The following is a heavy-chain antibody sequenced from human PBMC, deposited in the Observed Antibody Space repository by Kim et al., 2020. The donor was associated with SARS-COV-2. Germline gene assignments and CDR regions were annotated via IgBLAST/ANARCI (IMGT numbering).Heavy chain of an antibody. CDR3: LAAAGGY. J-gene: IGHJ4*02. Sequence: GGSLRLSCTASGLSFSGHWMSWVRQAPGKGLEWVANINQDGSERYSLESMRGRFTISRDNAKTSLYLEMNTLSAEDTAVYYCLAAAGGYWGQGSLVSVSS. V-gene: IGHV3-7*01. CDR2: INQDGSER. D-gene: IGHD6-13*01. CDR1: GLSFSGHW.